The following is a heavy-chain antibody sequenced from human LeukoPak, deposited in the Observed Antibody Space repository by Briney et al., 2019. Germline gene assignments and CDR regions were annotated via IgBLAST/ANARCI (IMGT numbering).Heavy chain of an antibody. V-gene: IGHV4-34*01. CDR3: ARDRSSSWWGDYYYGMDV. Sequence: KPSETLSLTCAVYGGSFSGYYWSWIRQPPGKGLEWIGEINHSGSTNYNPPLKSRVTISVDTSKNQFSLKLSSVTAADTAVYYCARDRSSSWWGDYYYGMDVWGQGTTVTVSS. D-gene: IGHD6-13*01. J-gene: IGHJ6*02. CDR1: GGSFSGYY. CDR2: INHSGST.